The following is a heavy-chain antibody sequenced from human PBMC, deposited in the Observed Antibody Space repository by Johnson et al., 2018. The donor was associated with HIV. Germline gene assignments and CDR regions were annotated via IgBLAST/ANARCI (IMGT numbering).Heavy chain of an antibody. D-gene: IGHD2-15*01. Sequence: VQLVESGGSLVKPGGSLRLSCAASGFTFSSYDMHWVRQATGKGLEWVSAIGTAGDTYYPGSVKGRFTISRDNSKNTLYLQMNSLRAEDTAVYYCARSVGYCSGGSCSPDAFDIWGQGTMVTVSS. CDR2: IGTAGDT. V-gene: IGHV3-13*01. CDR3: ARSVGYCSGGSCSPDAFDI. J-gene: IGHJ3*02. CDR1: GFTFSSYD.